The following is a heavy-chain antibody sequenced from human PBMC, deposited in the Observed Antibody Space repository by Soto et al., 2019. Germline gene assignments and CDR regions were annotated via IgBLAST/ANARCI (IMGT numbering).Heavy chain of an antibody. D-gene: IGHD3-22*01. V-gene: IGHV4-4*02. Sequence: QVQLQESGPGLVRPSGALSVTCAVSGASISRSHWWSWVRQPPGKGLEWIGEVSHSGITNYNPSLKSRVTISGDKSKNQLSLKLTSVTAADTAVYYCARVRYDRSGFDHWGQGTLVSVSS. CDR3: ARVRYDRSGFDH. J-gene: IGHJ4*02. CDR2: VSHSGIT. CDR1: GASISRSHW.